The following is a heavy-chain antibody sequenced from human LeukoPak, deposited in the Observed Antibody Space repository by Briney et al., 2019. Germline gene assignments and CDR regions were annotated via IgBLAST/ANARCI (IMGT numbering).Heavy chain of an antibody. D-gene: IGHD3-10*01. Sequence: GESLKISCKGSGYSFTSYWISWVRQMPGKGLEWMGRIDPSDSYTNYSPSFQGHVTISADKSISTAYLQWSSLKASDTAMYYCARERTFGSGSYYNDDYYNGMDVWGQATTVTVSS. J-gene: IGHJ6*02. V-gene: IGHV5-10-1*01. CDR2: IDPSDSYT. CDR1: GYSFTSYW. CDR3: ARERTFGSGSYYNDDYYNGMDV.